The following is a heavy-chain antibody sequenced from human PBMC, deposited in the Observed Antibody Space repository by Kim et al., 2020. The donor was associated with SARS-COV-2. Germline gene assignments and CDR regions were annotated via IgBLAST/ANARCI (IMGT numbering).Heavy chain of an antibody. CDR1: GFTFSSYG. CDR2: ISYDGSNK. CDR3: AKGSRAVTTRPTNFDY. D-gene: IGHD4-17*01. J-gene: IGHJ4*02. Sequence: GGSLRLSCAASGFTFSSYGMHWVRQAPGKGLEWVAVISYDGSNKYYADSVKGRFTISRDNSKNTLYLQMNSLRAEDTAVYYCAKGSRAVTTRPTNFDYWGQGTLVTVSS. V-gene: IGHV3-30*18.